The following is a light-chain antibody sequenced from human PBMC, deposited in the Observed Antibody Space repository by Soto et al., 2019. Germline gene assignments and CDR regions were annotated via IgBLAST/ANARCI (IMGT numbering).Light chain of an antibody. J-gene: IGLJ1*01. Sequence: QSALTQPASVSGSPGQSISISCTGTSSDVGGYNYVSWYQQHPGKAPKLLLYEVSNRPSGVSNRFSGSKSGNTASLTISGLQAEDEADYSCSSHRSDPPVVFGTGTKVTVL. V-gene: IGLV2-14*01. CDR2: EVS. CDR3: SSHRSDPPVV. CDR1: SSDVGGYNY.